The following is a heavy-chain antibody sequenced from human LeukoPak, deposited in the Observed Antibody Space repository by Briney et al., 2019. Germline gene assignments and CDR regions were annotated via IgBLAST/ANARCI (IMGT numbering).Heavy chain of an antibody. V-gene: IGHV3-21*01. CDR3: ARVFSGTLTFDH. CDR1: GFTFSSYT. D-gene: IGHD3-9*01. J-gene: IGHJ4*02. Sequence: PGASLRLSCAASGFTFSSYTMNWVRQAPGKGLQWVSSITSSSSYIYYADSAKGRFTISRDNAKNSLFLQMNSMTAEDTAVYYCARVFSGTLTFDHWGQGTLVAVSS. CDR2: ITSSSSYI.